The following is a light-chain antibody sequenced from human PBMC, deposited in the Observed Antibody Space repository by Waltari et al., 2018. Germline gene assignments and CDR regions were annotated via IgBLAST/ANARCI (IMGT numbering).Light chain of an antibody. Sequence: QSALTQPTSVSGSPRQSITISCTGTNSDIGGYSYVSWYRHHSGKAPKLMIFGVSDRPSGVSNRFSGSKSGNTASLTISGLQAEDEADYYCSSFTSSGTWVFGGGTRVTVL. CDR3: SSFTSSGTWV. CDR1: NSDIGGYSY. J-gene: IGLJ3*02. CDR2: GVS. V-gene: IGLV2-14*03.